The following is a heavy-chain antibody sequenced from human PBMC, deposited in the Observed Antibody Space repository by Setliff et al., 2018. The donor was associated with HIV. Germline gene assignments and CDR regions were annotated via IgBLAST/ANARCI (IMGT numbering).Heavy chain of an antibody. D-gene: IGHD2-8*02. CDR1: GGTSSTHA. J-gene: IGHJ4*02. CDR3: ARVGSYWSTFDY. Sequence: GASVKVSCKASGGTSSTHAMNWVRQAPGQGPEWMGSINTETGKPMYAQGFRGRLVFSLDTSVNTAYLQINSLKAEDTAMYYCARVGSYWSTFDYWGQGALVTSPQ. V-gene: IGHV7-4-1*02. CDR2: INTETGKP.